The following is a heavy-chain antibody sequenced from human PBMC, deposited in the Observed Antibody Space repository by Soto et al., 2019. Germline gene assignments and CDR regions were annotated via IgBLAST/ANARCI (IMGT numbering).Heavy chain of an antibody. V-gene: IGHV4-39*01. J-gene: IGHJ5*02. CDR1: GGSISSSSYY. Sequence: PSETLSLTCTVSGGSISSSSYYWGWIRQPPGKGLEWIGSIYYSWSTYYNPSLKSRVTISVDTSKNQFSLKLSSVTAADTAVYYCARRSSVVTVAGFDPWGQGTLVTVSS. CDR3: ARRSSVVTVAGFDP. D-gene: IGHD2-15*01. CDR2: IYYSWST.